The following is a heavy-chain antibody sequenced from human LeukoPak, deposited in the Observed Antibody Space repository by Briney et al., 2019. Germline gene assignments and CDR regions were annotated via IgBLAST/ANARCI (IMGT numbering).Heavy chain of an antibody. CDR2: INHSGST. J-gene: IGHJ4*02. CDR3: ARGIDWGSGRYFDY. D-gene: IGHD6-19*01. Sequence: SETLSLTCAVYGGSFSGYYWSWIRQPPGKGLEWIGEINHSGSTNYNPSLKSRVTISVDTSKNQFSLKLSSVTAADTAVYYCARGIDWGSGRYFDYWGQGTLVTVSS. CDR1: GGSFSGYY. V-gene: IGHV4-34*01.